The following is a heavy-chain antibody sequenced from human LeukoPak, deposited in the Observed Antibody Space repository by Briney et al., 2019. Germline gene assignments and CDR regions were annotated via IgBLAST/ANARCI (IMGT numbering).Heavy chain of an antibody. V-gene: IGHV1-46*01. CDR1: GYILSSYN. CDR3: ARVRVRGVISALDY. J-gene: IGHJ4*02. CDR2: INPSGGDT. Sequence: GASVKVCCKASGYILSSYNMHWVRQAPGQGLEWLGIINPSGGDTKYAQKFQGRVTMTRDTSISTAYMELSRLRSDDTAVYYCARVRVRGVISALDYWGQGTLVTVSS. D-gene: IGHD3-10*01.